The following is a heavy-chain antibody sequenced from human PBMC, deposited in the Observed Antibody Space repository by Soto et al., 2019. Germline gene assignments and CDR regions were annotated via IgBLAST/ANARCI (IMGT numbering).Heavy chain of an antibody. V-gene: IGHV5-51*01. D-gene: IGHD3-3*01. CDR2: IYPSDSDT. CDR1: GYNFAGYW. Sequence: PGESLKISCKGSGYNFAGYWIAWVRQMPGKGLELMGIIYPSDSDTRYRPSFQGQVTISADKSISSAYPQWSSLRASDTAMYYCGRGGVSTRTFDSWGQGTPGTVAS. CDR3: GRGGVSTRTFDS. J-gene: IGHJ4*02.